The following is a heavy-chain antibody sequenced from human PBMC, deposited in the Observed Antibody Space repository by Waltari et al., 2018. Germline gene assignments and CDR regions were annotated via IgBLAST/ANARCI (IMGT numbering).Heavy chain of an antibody. Sequence: QVQLQQWGAGLLKPSETLSLTCAVYGGSFSGYYWSWIRQPPGKGLEWIGEINHSGSTNYNPSLKSRVTISVDTSKNQFSLKLSSVTAADTAVYYCARGWGYYDFWSGCSRIDYWGQGTLVTVSS. J-gene: IGHJ4*02. D-gene: IGHD3-3*01. V-gene: IGHV4-34*01. CDR3: ARGWGYYDFWSGCSRIDY. CDR1: GGSFSGYY. CDR2: INHSGST.